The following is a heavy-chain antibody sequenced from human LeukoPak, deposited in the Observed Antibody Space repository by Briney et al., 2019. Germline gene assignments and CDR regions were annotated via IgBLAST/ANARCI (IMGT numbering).Heavy chain of an antibody. D-gene: IGHD6-19*01. CDR3: ARPSYSSGWSFFDY. CDR2: ISYDGSNK. J-gene: IGHJ4*02. CDR1: GFTFSSYA. V-gene: IGHV3-30*04. Sequence: GRSLRLSCAASGFTFSSYAMHWVRQAPGKGLEWVAVISYDGSNKYYADSVKGRFTVSRVNSKNTLHLQMNSLRGEDTAVYYCARPSYSSGWSFFDYWGQGTLVTVSS.